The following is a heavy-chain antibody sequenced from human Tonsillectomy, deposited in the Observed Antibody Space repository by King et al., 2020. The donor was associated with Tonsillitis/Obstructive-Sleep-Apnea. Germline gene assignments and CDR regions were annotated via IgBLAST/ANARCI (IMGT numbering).Heavy chain of an antibody. CDR2: ISAYNGNT. CDR3: ARDTRPLRGSALSWFDP. Sequence: QLVQSGAEVKRPGASVKVSCKASGYTFTSYGISWVRQAPGQGLEWMGWISAYNGNTNYAQKLQGRVTMTTDTSTSTAYMELRSLRSDDTAVYYCARDTRPLRGSALSWFDPWGQGTLVTVSS. V-gene: IGHV1-18*01. CDR1: GYTFTSYG. J-gene: IGHJ5*02. D-gene: IGHD5-12*01.